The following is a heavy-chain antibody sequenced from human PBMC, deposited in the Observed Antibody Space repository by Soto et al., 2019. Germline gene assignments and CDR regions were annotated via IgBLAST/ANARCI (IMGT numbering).Heavy chain of an antibody. CDR3: AAKMVRGVIVPLDYYYYGMDV. V-gene: IGHV1-69*12. CDR1: GGTFSSYA. D-gene: IGHD3-10*01. CDR2: IIPILGTA. Sequence: QVQLVQSGAEVKKPGSSVKVSCKASGGTFSSYAISWVRQAPGQGLEWMGGIIPILGTANYAQKFQGRVTITADEFTSTAYMELSSLRSEDTAVYYCAAKMVRGVIVPLDYYYYGMDVWGQGTTVTVSS. J-gene: IGHJ6*02.